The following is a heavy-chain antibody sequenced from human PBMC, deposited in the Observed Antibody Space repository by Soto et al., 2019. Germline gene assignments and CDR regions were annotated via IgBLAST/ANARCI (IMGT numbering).Heavy chain of an antibody. CDR1: GFTFSSYE. CDR2: IGFSGSTK. Sequence: GGSLRLSCAASGFTFSSYEMNWVRQAPGKGLEWVSYIGFSGSTKYYADSVKGRFTISRDNAKNSLFLQMNSLRVEDTAVYYCARSPFLECNWAQGALVTVSS. D-gene: IGHD3-3*02. J-gene: IGHJ4*02. CDR3: ARSPFLECN. V-gene: IGHV3-48*03.